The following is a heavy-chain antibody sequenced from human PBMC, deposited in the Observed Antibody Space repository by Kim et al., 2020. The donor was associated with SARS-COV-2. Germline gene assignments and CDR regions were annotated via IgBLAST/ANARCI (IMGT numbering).Heavy chain of an antibody. Sequence: GGSLRLSCAASGFTFSNAWMSWVRQAPGKGLEWVGRIKSKTDGGTTDYAAPVKGRFTISRDDSKNTLYLQMNSLKTEDTAVYYCTTGFLEWYDYYYYYMDVWGKGTTVTVSS. V-gene: IGHV3-15*01. CDR2: IKSKTDGGTT. J-gene: IGHJ6*03. D-gene: IGHD3-3*01. CDR1: GFTFSNAW. CDR3: TTGFLEWYDYYYYYMDV.